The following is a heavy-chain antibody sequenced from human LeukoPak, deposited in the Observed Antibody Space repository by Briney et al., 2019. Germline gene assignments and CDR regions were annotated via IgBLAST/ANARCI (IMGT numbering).Heavy chain of an antibody. CDR1: GFTFSSYG. CDR3: AKVGAAGTYFNY. CDR2: IWYDGRNK. V-gene: IGHV3-33*06. Sequence: GGSLRLSCAASGFTFSSYGMHWVRQAPGKGLEWVAVIWYDGRNKYYADSVKGRFTISRDNSKNTLYLQMNRLRAEDTAVYYCAKVGAAGTYFNYWGQGNLVTVS. D-gene: IGHD6-13*01. J-gene: IGHJ4*02.